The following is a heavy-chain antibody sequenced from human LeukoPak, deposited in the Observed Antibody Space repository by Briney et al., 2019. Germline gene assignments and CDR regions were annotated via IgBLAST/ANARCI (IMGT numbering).Heavy chain of an antibody. J-gene: IGHJ4*02. CDR3: ATPLYGDYRVGFYFDY. CDR1: GYNFSDYW. CDR2: IYPGDSDT. V-gene: IGHV5-51*01. Sequence: GESLKISCKGSGYNFSDYWIAWVRQKPGKGLEWMGIIYPGDSDTRYGPSFEGQVTISVDKSISTAYLQWSSLQASDTAIYYCATPLYGDYRVGFYFDYWGQGTLVTVSS. D-gene: IGHD4-17*01.